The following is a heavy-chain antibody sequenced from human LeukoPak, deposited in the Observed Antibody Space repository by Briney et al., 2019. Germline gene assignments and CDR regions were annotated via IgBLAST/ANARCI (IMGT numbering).Heavy chain of an antibody. D-gene: IGHD6-19*01. CDR2: IRYDGSNK. Sequence: GGSLRLSCAASGFTFSSYGMPWVRQAPVKGLEWVAFIRYDGSNKYYADSVKGRFTISRDNSKNTLYLQMNSLRAEDTAVYYCAKSPGPVAGNAEYFQHWGQGTLVTVSS. J-gene: IGHJ1*01. CDR3: AKSPGPVAGNAEYFQH. V-gene: IGHV3-30*02. CDR1: GFTFSSYG.